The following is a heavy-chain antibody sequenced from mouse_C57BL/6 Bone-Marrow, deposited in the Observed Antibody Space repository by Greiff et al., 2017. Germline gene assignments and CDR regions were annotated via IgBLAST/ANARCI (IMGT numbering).Heavy chain of an antibody. D-gene: IGHD1-1*01. J-gene: IGHJ1*03. CDR2: IHPNSGST. V-gene: IGHV1-64*01. Sequence: QVQLQQPGAELVKPGASVKLSCKASGYTFTSYWMHWVKQRPGQGLEWIGMIHPNSGSTNYNEKFKSKATLTVDKSSSTAYMQLSSLTSEDSAVYYCARSSSTVVATEWYFDVWGTGTTVTVSS. CDR1: GYTFTSYW. CDR3: ARSSSTVVATEWYFDV.